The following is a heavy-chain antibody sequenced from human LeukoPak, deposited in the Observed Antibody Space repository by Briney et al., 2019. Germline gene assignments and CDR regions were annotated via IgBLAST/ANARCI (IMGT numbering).Heavy chain of an antibody. Sequence: GGSLRLSCVASGFTFTSYWMSWVRQAPGKGLEWVANIKQDGSEKYYLDSLEGRFTISRDNAKNSVYLQINTLRAEDTAVYYCARRGTIAVPVFWFDPWGQGTLVIVSS. J-gene: IGHJ5*02. D-gene: IGHD6-19*01. CDR3: ARRGTIAVPVFWFDP. CDR1: GFTFTSYW. V-gene: IGHV3-7*01. CDR2: IKQDGSEK.